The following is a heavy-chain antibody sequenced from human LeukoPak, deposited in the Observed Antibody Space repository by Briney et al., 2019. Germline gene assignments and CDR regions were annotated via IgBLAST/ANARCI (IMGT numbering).Heavy chain of an antibody. Sequence: GASVKVSCKAPGGTFSSYAISWVRQAPGQGLEWMGGIIPIFGTANYAQKFQGRVTITADESTSTAYMELSSLRSEDTAVYYCARGLDLGRGAYWGQGTLVTVSS. J-gene: IGHJ4*02. V-gene: IGHV1-69*13. CDR2: IIPIFGTA. CDR1: GGTFSSYA. D-gene: IGHD7-27*01. CDR3: ARGLDLGRGAY.